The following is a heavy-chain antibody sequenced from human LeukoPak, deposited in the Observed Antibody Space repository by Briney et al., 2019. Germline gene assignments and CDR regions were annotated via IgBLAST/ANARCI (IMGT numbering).Heavy chain of an antibody. CDR2: IYYSGST. J-gene: IGHJ6*02. D-gene: IGHD4-23*01. Sequence: SQTLSLTCTVSGGSISSGGYYWSWIRQHPGKGLQWNGYIYYSGSTYYNPSLKSRVTISVDTSKNQFSLKLSSVTAADTAVYYCARVSGGNAPYYYGMDVWGQGTTVTVSS. V-gene: IGHV4-31*03. CDR3: ARVSGGNAPYYYGMDV. CDR1: GGSISSGGYY.